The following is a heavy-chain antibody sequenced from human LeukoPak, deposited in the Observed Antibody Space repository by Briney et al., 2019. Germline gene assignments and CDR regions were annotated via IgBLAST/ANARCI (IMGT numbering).Heavy chain of an antibody. J-gene: IGHJ4*02. V-gene: IGHV3-48*02. CDR1: GFTFSSYS. CDR3: ARDRSSGYYGNSDY. Sequence: GGSLRLSCAASGFTFSSYSMNWVRQAPGKGREWVTYISSSRSTIYYADSVKGRFTISRDNAKNSLYLQMNSLRDEDTAVYYCARDRSSGYYGNSDYWGQGTLVTVSS. D-gene: IGHD3-22*01. CDR2: ISSSRSTI.